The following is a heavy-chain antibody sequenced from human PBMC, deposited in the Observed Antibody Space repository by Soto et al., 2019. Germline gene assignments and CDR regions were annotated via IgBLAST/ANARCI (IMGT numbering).Heavy chain of an antibody. CDR1: GGTFSNYA. CDR3: AKDCCKDGYFGNWFYP. V-gene: IGHV1-69*13. Sequence: GASVKVSCKASGGTFSNYAITWVRQAPGQGLEWLGRIIPIFGSANYAQKFQGRVTITADESTTTAYMELSSLRSDDTAVYYCAKDCCKDGYFGNWFYPCGQGTLVTVSS. CDR2: IIPIFGSA. J-gene: IGHJ5*02. D-gene: IGHD5-12*01.